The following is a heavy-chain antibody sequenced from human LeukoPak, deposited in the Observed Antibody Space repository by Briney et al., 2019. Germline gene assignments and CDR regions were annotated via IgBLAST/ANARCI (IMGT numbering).Heavy chain of an antibody. CDR2: VHGDGYSI. V-gene: IGHV3-74*01. Sequence: PGGSLRLSCTASGFPFSSYAIYWVRQAPGKGLVWVARVHGDGYSISYADSVRGRFTISRDNAKDTLYLHMNSLRPEDTAVYYCATAQVGAPTHFWGQGTRVTVSS. CDR3: ATAQVGAPTHF. J-gene: IGHJ4*02. D-gene: IGHD1-26*01. CDR1: GFPFSSYA.